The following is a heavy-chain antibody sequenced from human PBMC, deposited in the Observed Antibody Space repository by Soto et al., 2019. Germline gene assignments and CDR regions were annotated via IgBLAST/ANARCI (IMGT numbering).Heavy chain of an antibody. D-gene: IGHD3-3*01. V-gene: IGHV4-34*01. Sequence: SETLSLTCAVYGGSFSGYYWSWIRQPPGKGLEWIGEINHSGSTNYNPSLKSRVTISVDTSKNQFSLKLSSVTAADTAVYYCARRPFYDFWSGYYQATNWFDPWGQGTLVTVSS. CDR3: ARRPFYDFWSGYYQATNWFDP. J-gene: IGHJ5*02. CDR1: GGSFSGYY. CDR2: INHSGST.